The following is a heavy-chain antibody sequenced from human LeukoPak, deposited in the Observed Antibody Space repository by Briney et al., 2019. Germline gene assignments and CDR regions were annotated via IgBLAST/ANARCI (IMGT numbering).Heavy chain of an antibody. CDR3: ARDQWLDY. CDR1: GFTFSGYI. CDR2: ISSTSNTI. V-gene: IGHV3-48*01. J-gene: IGHJ4*02. Sequence: GGSLRPSCAASGFTFSGYIMNWVRQAPGKGLEWVSFISSTSNTIYYADSVKGRFTVSRDNAKNSLYLQMNSLRAEDTAVYYCARDQWLDYWGQGTLVTVSS. D-gene: IGHD6-19*01.